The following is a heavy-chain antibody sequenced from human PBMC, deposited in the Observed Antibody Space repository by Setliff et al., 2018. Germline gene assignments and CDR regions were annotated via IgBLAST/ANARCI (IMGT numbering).Heavy chain of an antibody. J-gene: IGHJ3*02. Sequence: SETLSLTCVVSGSSMTGRYIWGWIRQTPGKGLEWIGSIFHSGRSYYNPSLKSRVTMSVDTSKSQFSLKLSSVTAADTAVYYCAKDVGDGYGVDAYASGGFDIWGQGTLVTVSS. CDR3: AKDVGDGYGVDAYASGGFDI. CDR1: GSSMTGRYI. V-gene: IGHV4-38-2*02. CDR2: IFHSGRS. D-gene: IGHD5-18*01.